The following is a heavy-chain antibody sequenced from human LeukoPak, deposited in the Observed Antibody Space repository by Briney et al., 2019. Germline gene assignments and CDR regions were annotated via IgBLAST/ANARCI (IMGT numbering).Heavy chain of an antibody. CDR2: IYYSGST. Sequence: SETLSLTCTVSGGSISSYYWSWIRQPPGKGLEWIGYIYYSGSTNYNPSLKSRVTISVDTSKNQFSLKLSSVTAADTAVYYCAKTIAGAQTTFDYWGQGTLVTVSS. D-gene: IGHD1-26*01. J-gene: IGHJ4*02. CDR1: GGSISSYY. CDR3: AKTIAGAQTTFDY. V-gene: IGHV4-59*08.